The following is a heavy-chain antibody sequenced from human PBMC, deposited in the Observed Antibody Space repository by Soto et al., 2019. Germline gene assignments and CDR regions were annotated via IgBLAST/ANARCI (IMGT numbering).Heavy chain of an antibody. CDR3: AKGSSGGYYDWFLVS. J-gene: IGHJ5*01. V-gene: IGHV3-23*01. CDR1: GFIFNDYA. D-gene: IGHD3-9*01. CDR2: IGDSGDNT. Sequence: PGGSLRLSCAASGFIFNDYAMTWVRQAPGKGLEWVSTIGDSGDNTYYIDSVRGRFTVSRDNSKNTLYLQMNSLRAEDTAVYYCAKGSSGGYYDWFLVSWGQGALVTVSS.